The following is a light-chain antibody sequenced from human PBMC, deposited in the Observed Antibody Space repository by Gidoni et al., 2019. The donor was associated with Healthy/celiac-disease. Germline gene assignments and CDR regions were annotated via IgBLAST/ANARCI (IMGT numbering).Light chain of an antibody. CDR1: QSLSSSY. J-gene: IGKJ2*01. V-gene: IGKV3-20*01. CDR2: GAA. CDR3: QQYGSSPPYT. Sequence: ELVLTQSPGTLSLSPGERATLSCRASQSLSSSYLAWYQQKPGQAPRLRIYGAASRATGIPDRVSGSGSGTDFTLNISRMEPEDFAVYYCQQYGSSPPYTFGQGTKLEIK.